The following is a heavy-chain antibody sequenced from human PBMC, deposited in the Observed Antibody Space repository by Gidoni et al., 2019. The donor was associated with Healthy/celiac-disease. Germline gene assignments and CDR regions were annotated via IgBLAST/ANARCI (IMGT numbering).Heavy chain of an antibody. D-gene: IGHD2-2*02. CDR2: IYYSGST. Sequence: GGSISSGGYYRSWIRQHPGKGLEWIGYIYYSGSTYYNPSLKSRVTISVDTSKNQFSLKLSSVTAADTAVYYCARGARVVVPAAIDWFDPWGQGTLVTVSS. CDR1: GGSISSGGYY. J-gene: IGHJ5*02. V-gene: IGHV4-31*02. CDR3: ARGARVVVPAAIDWFDP.